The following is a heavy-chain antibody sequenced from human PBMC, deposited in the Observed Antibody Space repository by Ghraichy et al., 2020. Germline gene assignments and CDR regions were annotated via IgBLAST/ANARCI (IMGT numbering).Heavy chain of an antibody. V-gene: IGHV3-21*01. CDR2: ISSSSSYI. Sequence: GSLRLTCAASGFTFSSYSMNWVRQAPGKGLEWVSSISSSSSYIYYADSVKGRFTISRDNAKNSLYLQMNSLRAEDTAVYYCATYCSSTSCASFDYWGQGTLVTVSS. J-gene: IGHJ4*02. CDR1: GFTFSSYS. CDR3: ATYCSSTSCASFDY. D-gene: IGHD2-2*01.